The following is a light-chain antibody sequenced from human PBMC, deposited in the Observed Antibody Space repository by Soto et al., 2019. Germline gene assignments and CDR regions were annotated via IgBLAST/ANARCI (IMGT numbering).Light chain of an antibody. Sequence: QSVLTQPASVSRSPGQSITISCTGSSRDVGGYNYVSWYQQHPGKAPKLMIYEVSNRPSGISNRFSGSKSGNTASLTLSGLQAEDEADYYCSSYTSSSTLVFGGGTKLTVL. CDR3: SSYTSSSTLV. J-gene: IGLJ2*01. CDR2: EVS. V-gene: IGLV2-14*01. CDR1: SRDVGGYNY.